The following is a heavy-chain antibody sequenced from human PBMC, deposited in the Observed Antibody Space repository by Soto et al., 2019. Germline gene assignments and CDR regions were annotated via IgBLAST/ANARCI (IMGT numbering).Heavy chain of an antibody. J-gene: IGHJ3*02. CDR2: ISSSSSTI. D-gene: IGHD3-3*01. Sequence: GGSLRLSCAASGFTFSSYSMNWVRQAPGKGLEWVSYISSSSSTIYYADSVKGRFTISRDNAKNSLYLQMNSLRAEDTAVYYCARGGGRYYDFWSGEDAFDIWGQGTMVTVSS. CDR3: ARGGGRYYDFWSGEDAFDI. V-gene: IGHV3-48*01. CDR1: GFTFSSYS.